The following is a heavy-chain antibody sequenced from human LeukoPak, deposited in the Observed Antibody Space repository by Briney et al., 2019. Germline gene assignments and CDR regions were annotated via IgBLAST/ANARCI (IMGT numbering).Heavy chain of an antibody. J-gene: IGHJ4*02. V-gene: IGHV3-23*01. Sequence: GGSLRLSCAASGFTFSSYAMSWVRQAPGKGLEWVSAISGSGGSTYYADSVKGRFTISRDNSKNTLYLQMNSLRADDTAVYYCAKLPSYDILTGYYGGSFDSWGQGTLVTVSS. CDR1: GFTFSSYA. CDR2: ISGSGGST. D-gene: IGHD3-9*01. CDR3: AKLPSYDILTGYYGGSFDS.